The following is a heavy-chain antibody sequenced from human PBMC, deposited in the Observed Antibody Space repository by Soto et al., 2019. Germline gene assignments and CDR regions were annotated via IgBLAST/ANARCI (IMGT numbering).Heavy chain of an antibody. CDR1: GFTFSSYW. J-gene: IGHJ6*02. Sequence: GGSLRLSCAASGFTFSSYWMSWVRQAPGKGLEWVANIKQDGSEKYYVDSVKGRFTISRDNAKNSLYLQMNSLRAEDTAVYFCARFYYDSSGYLPSPYYYYYGMDVWGQGTTVTVSS. V-gene: IGHV3-7*04. CDR2: IKQDGSEK. CDR3: ARFYYDSSGYLPSPYYYYYGMDV. D-gene: IGHD3-22*01.